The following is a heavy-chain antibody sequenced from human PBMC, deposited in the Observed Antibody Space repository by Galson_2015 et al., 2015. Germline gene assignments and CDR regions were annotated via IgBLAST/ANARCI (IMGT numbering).Heavy chain of an antibody. CDR1: GFTFSNAW. CDR3: TTAPFMITFGGVVGSDY. Sequence: SLRLSCAASGFTFSNAWMSWVRQAPGKGLEWVGRIKSKTDGGTTDYAAPVKGRFTISRDDSKNTLYLQMNSLKTEDTAVYYCTTAPFMITFGGVVGSDYWGQGTLVTVSS. D-gene: IGHD3-16*01. V-gene: IGHV3-15*01. J-gene: IGHJ4*02. CDR2: IKSKTDGGTT.